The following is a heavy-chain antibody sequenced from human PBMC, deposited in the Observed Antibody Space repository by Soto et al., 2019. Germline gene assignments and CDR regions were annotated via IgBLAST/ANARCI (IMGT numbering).Heavy chain of an antibody. V-gene: IGHV1-69*13. J-gene: IGHJ4*02. CDR1: GGTFSSYA. CDR2: IIPIFGTA. D-gene: IGHD2-21*02. CDR3: ARGLPPLTVVTNFDY. Sequence: ASVKVSCKASGGTFSSYAISWVRQAPGQGLEWMGGIIPIFGTANYAQKFQGRVTITADESTSTAYMELSSLRSEDTAVYYCARGLPPLTVVTNFDYWGQGTLVTVSS.